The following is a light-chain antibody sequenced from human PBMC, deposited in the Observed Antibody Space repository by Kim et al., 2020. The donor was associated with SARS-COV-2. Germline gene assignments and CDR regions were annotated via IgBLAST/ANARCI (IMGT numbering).Light chain of an antibody. V-gene: IGLV3-21*04. J-gene: IGLJ1*01. CDR2: YDS. CDR1: NIGSKS. CDR3: QVWDSSGDHYV. Sequence: APGKPARITCGGHNIGSKSVHWYQQKPGQAPVLVIYYDSDRPSGIPERFSGSNSGNTATLTISRVEAGDEADYYCQVWDSSGDHYVFGTGTKVTVL.